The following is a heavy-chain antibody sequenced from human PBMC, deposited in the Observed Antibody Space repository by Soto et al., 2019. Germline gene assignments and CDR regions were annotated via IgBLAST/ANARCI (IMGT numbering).Heavy chain of an antibody. CDR3: ARDHLRFLEWFSVWFDP. CDR2: ISAYNGNT. J-gene: IGHJ5*02. CDR1: GYTFTSYG. Sequence: ASVKVSCKASGYTFTSYGISWVRQAPGQGLEWMGWISAYNGNTNYAQKLQGRVTMTTDTSTSTAYMELGSLRSDDTAVYYCARDHLRFLEWFSVWFDPWGQGTLVTVSS. D-gene: IGHD3-3*01. V-gene: IGHV1-18*01.